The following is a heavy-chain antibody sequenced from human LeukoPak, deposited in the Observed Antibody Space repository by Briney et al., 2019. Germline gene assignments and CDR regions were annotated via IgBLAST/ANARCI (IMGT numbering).Heavy chain of an antibody. D-gene: IGHD6-13*01. V-gene: IGHV3-7*01. J-gene: IGHJ4*02. CDR2: IKDDGSGK. CDR1: GFTFSNYW. Sequence: GGSLRLSCAASGFTFSNYWMSWVRQAPGEGPEWVANIKDDGSGKYYVDSLKGRFTISRDNAKNSLYLQMNSLRAEDTAVYYCARVGYSSSWSPSDYWGQGALVTVSS. CDR3: ARVGYSSSWSPSDY.